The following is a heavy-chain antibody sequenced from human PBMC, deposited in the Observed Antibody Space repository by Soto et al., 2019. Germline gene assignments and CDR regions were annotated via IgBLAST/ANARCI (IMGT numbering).Heavy chain of an antibody. V-gene: IGHV6-1*01. J-gene: IGHJ6*02. CDR1: GDSVSSNSAA. Sequence: PSQTLSLTCAISGDSVSSNSAAWNWIRQSPSRGLEWLGRTYYRSKWYNDYAVSVKSRITINPDTSKNQFSLQLNSVTPEDTAVYYCARDQALSIAARPPFMDVWGQGTTVTVSS. D-gene: IGHD6-6*01. CDR3: ARDQALSIAARPPFMDV. CDR2: TYYRSKWYN.